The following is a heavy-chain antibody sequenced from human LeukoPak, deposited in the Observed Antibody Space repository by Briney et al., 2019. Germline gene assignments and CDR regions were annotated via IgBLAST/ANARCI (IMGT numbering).Heavy chain of an antibody. CDR3: ARQDSSWGFIDY. Sequence: ASVKGSCKASGYTFTSYAMHWVRQAPGQRLEWMGWINAGNGNTKYSRKFQGRVTITRDTSASTAYMELSSLRSEDTAVYYCARQDSSWGFIDYWGQGTLVTVSS. D-gene: IGHD6-13*01. J-gene: IGHJ4*02. CDR1: GYTFTSYA. V-gene: IGHV1-3*01. CDR2: INAGNGNT.